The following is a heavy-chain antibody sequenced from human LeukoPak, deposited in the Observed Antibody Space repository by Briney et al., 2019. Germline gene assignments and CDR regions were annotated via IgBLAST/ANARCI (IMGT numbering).Heavy chain of an antibody. CDR3: AKSHHVTAIDY. Sequence: GGSLRLSCAASGFTFSSYGMHWVRQAPGKGLEWVSAISGSGGSTYYAGSVKGRFTISRDNSKNTLYLQMNSLRADDTAVYYCAKSHHVTAIDYWGQGTLVTVSS. D-gene: IGHD2-21*02. CDR2: ISGSGGST. CDR1: GFTFSSYG. J-gene: IGHJ4*02. V-gene: IGHV3-23*01.